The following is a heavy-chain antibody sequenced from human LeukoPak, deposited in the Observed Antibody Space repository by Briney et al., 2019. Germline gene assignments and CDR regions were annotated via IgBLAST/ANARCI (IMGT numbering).Heavy chain of an antibody. D-gene: IGHD3-10*01. CDR3: ARAETPQGVTYYYYGMDV. J-gene: IGHJ6*02. Sequence: GGSLRLSCAASGFTFSSYAMHWVRQAPGKGLEYVSAISSNGGSTYYANSVKGRFTICRDNSKNTLYLQMGSLRAEDMAVYYCARAETPQGVTYYYYGMDVWGQGTTVTVSS. CDR2: ISSNGGST. V-gene: IGHV3-64*01. CDR1: GFTFSSYA.